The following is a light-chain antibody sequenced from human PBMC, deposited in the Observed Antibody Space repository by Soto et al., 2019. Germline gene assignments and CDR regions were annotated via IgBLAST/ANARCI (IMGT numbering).Light chain of an antibody. J-gene: IGKJ4*01. V-gene: IGKV3-20*01. CDR2: GAS. Sequence: EIVLTQSPGTLSLSPGERATLSCRASQSVSSSYLAWYQQKPGQAPRLLIYGASSRATGIPDRFSGSWSGTDFTLTISRLEPEDFAVYYCQQYGSSPLITFGGGTKV. CDR3: QQYGSSPLIT. CDR1: QSVSSSY.